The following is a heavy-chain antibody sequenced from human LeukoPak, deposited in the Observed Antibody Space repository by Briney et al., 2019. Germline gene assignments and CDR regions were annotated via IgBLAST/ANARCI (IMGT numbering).Heavy chain of an antibody. CDR3: ARPPAASPYSFNYYMDV. D-gene: IGHD2-15*01. V-gene: IGHV4-38-2*02. CDR2: IYHSGST. Sequence: PSETLSLTCTVSGYSISSGYYWGWIRQPPGKGLEWIGSIYHSGSTYYNPSLKSRVTISVDTSKNQFSLKLSSVTAADTAVYYCARPPAASPYSFNYYMDVWGQGTTVTVSS. J-gene: IGHJ6*03. CDR1: GYSISSGYY.